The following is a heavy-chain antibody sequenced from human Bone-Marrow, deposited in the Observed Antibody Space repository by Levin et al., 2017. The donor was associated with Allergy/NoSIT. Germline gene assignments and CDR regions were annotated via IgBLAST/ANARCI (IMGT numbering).Heavy chain of an antibody. J-gene: IGHJ4*02. V-gene: IGHV3-48*04. CDR2: ISSSSSTI. Sequence: GGSLRLSCAASGFTFSSYSMNWVRQAPGKGLEWVSYISSSSSTIYYADSVKGRFTISRDNAKNSLYLQMNSLRAEDTAVYYCARVRNSYGYLMSGYWGQGTLVTVSS. CDR3: ARVRNSYGYLMSGY. CDR1: GFTFSSYS. D-gene: IGHD5-18*01.